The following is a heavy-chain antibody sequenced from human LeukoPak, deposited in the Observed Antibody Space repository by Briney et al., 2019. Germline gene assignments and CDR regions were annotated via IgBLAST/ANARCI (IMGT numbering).Heavy chain of an antibody. CDR3: AKGYCRGNSCYDDKGAFDY. D-gene: IGHD2-2*01. J-gene: IGHJ4*02. CDR2: INHSGST. V-gene: IGHV4-34*01. CDR1: GGSFSGYY. Sequence: SETLSLTCAVYGGSFSGYYWSWVRQPPGKGLEWIGEINHSGSTNYNPSLKSRVTISVDTSKNQFSLKLSSVTAADTAVYYCAKGYCRGNSCYDDKGAFDYWGQGTLVTVSS.